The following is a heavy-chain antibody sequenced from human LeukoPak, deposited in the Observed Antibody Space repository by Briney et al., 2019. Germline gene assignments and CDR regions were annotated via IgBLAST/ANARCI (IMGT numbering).Heavy chain of an antibody. CDR2: IYYSGST. CDR1: GGSISSSSYY. Sequence: SETLSLTCTVSGGSISSSSYYWGWIRQPPGKGLEWIGSIYYSGSTYYNPSLKSRVTISVDTSKNQFSLKLSSVTAADTAVYYCARQPTDSSGYNWFDPWGQGTLVTVSS. J-gene: IGHJ5*02. D-gene: IGHD3-22*01. V-gene: IGHV4-39*01. CDR3: ARQPTDSSGYNWFDP.